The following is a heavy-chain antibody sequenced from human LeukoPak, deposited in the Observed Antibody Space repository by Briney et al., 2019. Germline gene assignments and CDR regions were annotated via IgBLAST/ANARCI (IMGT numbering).Heavy chain of an antibody. CDR3: PDLGASVCYSRLDN. CDR2: ISTYDGNT. CDR1: AEYITSCG. D-gene: IGHD2-21*02. Sequence: ASVKMFCSASAEYITSCGFSRWRQAPGQGLEWMGWISTYDGNTNYAQRVQDRLTMTTDSSTSTAYMELRSMRSDDTAVYYCPDLGASVCYSRLDNWGQGTLVTVSS. J-gene: IGHJ4*02. V-gene: IGHV1-18*04.